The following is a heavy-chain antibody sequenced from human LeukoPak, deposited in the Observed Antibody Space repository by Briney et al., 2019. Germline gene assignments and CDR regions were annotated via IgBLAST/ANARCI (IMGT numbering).Heavy chain of an antibody. J-gene: IGHJ6*02. CDR1: GYTFTSYD. V-gene: IGHV1-8*01. CDR2: MNPNSGNT. D-gene: IGHD3-3*01. CDR3: ARGRYDFWSGYLYYYYGMDV. Sequence: ASVEVSCKASGYTFTSYDINWVRQATGQGLEWMGWMNPNSGNTGYAQKFQGRVTMTRNTSISTAYMELSSLRSEDTAVYYCARGRYDFWSGYLYYYYGMDVWGQGTTVTVSS.